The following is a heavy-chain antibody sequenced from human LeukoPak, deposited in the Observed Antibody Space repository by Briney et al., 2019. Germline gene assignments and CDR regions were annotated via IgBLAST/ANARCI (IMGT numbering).Heavy chain of an antibody. J-gene: IGHJ4*02. CDR2: ISSTGSTM. V-gene: IGHV3-48*03. CDR1: GFTFTGYE. Sequence: GGSLRLSCAASGFTFTGYEMNWVRQAPGKGLEWVSSISSTGSTMYYADSVKGRFTIPRDNAKNSLYLQMNSLRAEDTAIYYCARAAYMVRGVIITPPFDYWGQGTLVTVSS. D-gene: IGHD3-10*01. CDR3: ARAAYMVRGVIITPPFDY.